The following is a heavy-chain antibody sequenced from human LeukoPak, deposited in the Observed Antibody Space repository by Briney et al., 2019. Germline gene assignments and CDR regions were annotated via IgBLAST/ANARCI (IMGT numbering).Heavy chain of an antibody. CDR1: GGTFSSYA. CDR2: IIPIFGTA. V-gene: IGHV1-69*05. CDR3: ARGPPDTAMALI. J-gene: IGHJ4*02. Sequence: SVKVSCKASGGTFSSYAISWVRQAPGQGLEWMGGIIPIFGTANYAQKFQGRVTITTDESTSTAYMELSSLRSEDTAVYYCARGPPDTAMALIWGQGTLVTVSS. D-gene: IGHD5-18*01.